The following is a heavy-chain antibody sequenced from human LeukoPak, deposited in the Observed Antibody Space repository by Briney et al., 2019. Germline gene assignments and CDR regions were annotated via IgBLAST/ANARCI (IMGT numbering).Heavy chain of an antibody. CDR2: IIPIFGTA. D-gene: IGHD3-9*01. CDR1: GGTFSSYA. CDR3: ASGDFNFDWPRNYYYYYMDV. Sequence: SVKVSCKASGGTFSSYAISWVRQAPGQGLEWMGGIIPIFGTANYAQKFQGRVTITTDESTSTAYMELSSLRSEDTAVYYCASGDFNFDWPRNYYYYYMDVWGKGTTVTVSS. V-gene: IGHV1-69*05. J-gene: IGHJ6*03.